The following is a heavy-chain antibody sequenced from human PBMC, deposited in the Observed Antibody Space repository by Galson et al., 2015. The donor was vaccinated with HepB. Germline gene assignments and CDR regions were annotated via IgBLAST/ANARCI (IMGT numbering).Heavy chain of an antibody. Sequence: SLRLSCAASGFTFSGYAMSWVRQAPGKGLEWVSAISGSGGSTYYADSVKGRFTISRDNSKNTLYLQMNSLRAEDTAVYYCAKVEAVAPQNYYYSGMDVWGQGTTVTVSS. V-gene: IGHV3-23*01. J-gene: IGHJ6*02. CDR1: GFTFSGYA. D-gene: IGHD6-19*01. CDR3: AKVEAVAPQNYYYSGMDV. CDR2: ISGSGGST.